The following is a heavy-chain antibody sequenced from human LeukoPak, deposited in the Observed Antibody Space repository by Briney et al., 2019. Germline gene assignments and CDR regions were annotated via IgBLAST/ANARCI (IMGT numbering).Heavy chain of an antibody. J-gene: IGHJ4*02. V-gene: IGHV1-2*02. CDR1: GYTFTGYY. CDR2: INPNSGGT. CDR3: ARGPSNYYDSSGYSFDY. Sequence: ASVKVSCKASGYTFTGYYMHWVRQAPGQGLEWMGWINPNSGGTNYAQKFQGRVTMTRDTSISTAYMELSGLRSDDTAVYYCARGPSNYYDSSGYSFDYWGQGTLVTVSS. D-gene: IGHD3-22*01.